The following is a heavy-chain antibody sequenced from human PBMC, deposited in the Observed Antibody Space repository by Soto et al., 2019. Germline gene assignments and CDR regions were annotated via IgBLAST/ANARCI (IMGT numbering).Heavy chain of an antibody. CDR3: ARDHPRRNWNYDSYYYYYGMDV. CDR2: IIPIFGTA. J-gene: IGHJ6*02. V-gene: IGHV1-69*01. CDR1: GGTFSSYA. Sequence: QVQLVQSGAEVKKPGSSVKVSCKASGGTFSSYAISWVRQAPGQGLEWMGGIIPIFGTANYAQKFQGRVTITADESTSTAYMELSSLRSEDTAVYYCARDHPRRNWNYDSYYYYYGMDVWGQGTTVTVSS. D-gene: IGHD1-7*01.